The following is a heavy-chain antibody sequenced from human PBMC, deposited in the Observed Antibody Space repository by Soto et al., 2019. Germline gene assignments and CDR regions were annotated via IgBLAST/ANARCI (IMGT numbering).Heavy chain of an antibody. CDR2: INPNSGGT. CDR1: GYTVTGYY. D-gene: IGHD2-2*01. Sequence: ASVKVSCKASGYTVTGYYMHWVRQAPGQGLEWMGWINPNSGGTNYAQKFQGWVTMTRDTSISTAYMELSRLRSYDTAVYYCARGQRFGVVVPAAQTCYFDYWGQGTLVTVSS. CDR3: ARGQRFGVVVPAAQTCYFDY. J-gene: IGHJ4*02. V-gene: IGHV1-2*04.